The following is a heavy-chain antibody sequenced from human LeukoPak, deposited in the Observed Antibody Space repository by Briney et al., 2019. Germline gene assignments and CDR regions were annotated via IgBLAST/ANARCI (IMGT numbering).Heavy chain of an antibody. Sequence: ASVKVSCKASGYTFTNYDFSWVRQAPGQGLEWMGWISTYSGSTNYAQKFQGRVTMTRDTSISTAYMELSRLRSDDTAVYYCARGGSSWNYYYYMDVWGKGTTVTVSS. CDR1: GYTFTNYD. J-gene: IGHJ6*03. CDR2: ISTYSGST. V-gene: IGHV1-2*02. CDR3: ARGGSSWNYYYYMDV. D-gene: IGHD6-13*01.